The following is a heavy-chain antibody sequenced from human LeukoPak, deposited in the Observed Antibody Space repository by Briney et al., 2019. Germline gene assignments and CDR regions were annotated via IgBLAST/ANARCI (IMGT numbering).Heavy chain of an antibody. CDR2: IYHSGST. V-gene: IGHV4-30-2*01. D-gene: IGHD5-12*01. CDR3: ARYVKNGYDTPGFDY. J-gene: IGHJ4*02. CDR1: GGSISSGGYS. Sequence: PSQTLSLTCAVSGGSISSGGYSWSWIRQPPGKGLEWIGYIYHSGSTYYNPSLKSRVTMSVDTSKNQFSLKLSSVTAADTAVYYCARYVKNGYDTPGFDYWGQGTLVTVSS.